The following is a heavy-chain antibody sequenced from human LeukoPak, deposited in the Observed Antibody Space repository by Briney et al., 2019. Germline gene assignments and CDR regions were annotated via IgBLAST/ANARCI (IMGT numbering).Heavy chain of an antibody. CDR1: GGSISSYY. Sequence: XETLSLTCTVSGGSISSYYWSWIRQPAGKRLEWIGRISSSGSTNYNPSLKSRVTMSVDSSKNQFSLKVSSVTAADTAVYYCARGSGPAAPVDYWGQGTLVTVSS. CDR2: ISSSGST. J-gene: IGHJ4*02. V-gene: IGHV4-4*07. D-gene: IGHD2-2*01. CDR3: ARGSGPAAPVDY.